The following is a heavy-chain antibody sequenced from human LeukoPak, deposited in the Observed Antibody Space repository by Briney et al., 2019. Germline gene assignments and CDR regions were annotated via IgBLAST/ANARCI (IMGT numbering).Heavy chain of an antibody. Sequence: PSETLSLTCTVSGGSISSNSYYWGWIRQPPGKGLEWIGSIYYSGSPYYNPSLKCRVTISVDTSKNQFSLKVISVTAADTAVYYCARWRTARTGFDYWGQGTLVTVSS. CDR3: ARWRTARTGFDY. CDR2: IYYSGSP. CDR1: GGSISSNSYY. D-gene: IGHD3/OR15-3a*01. V-gene: IGHV4-39*01. J-gene: IGHJ4*02.